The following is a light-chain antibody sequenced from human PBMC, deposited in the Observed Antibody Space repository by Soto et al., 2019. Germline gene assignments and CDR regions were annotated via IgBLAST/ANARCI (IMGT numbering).Light chain of an antibody. CDR3: QQYDSWPRT. V-gene: IGKV3-15*01. J-gene: IGKJ1*01. Sequence: QSPASLSVSPXXTAXLSXXXXXXVGVNLAWYQQKPGQAPRLLIYHASTRATGVPARFSGSGSGTDFTLTISSLQSEDIAFFYCQQYDSWPRTFGQGTKVEIK. CDR2: HAS. CDR1: XXVGVN.